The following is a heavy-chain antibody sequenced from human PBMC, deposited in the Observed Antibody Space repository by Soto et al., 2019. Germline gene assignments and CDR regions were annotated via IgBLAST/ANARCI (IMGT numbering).Heavy chain of an antibody. Sequence: GGSLRLSCAASGFTFSDYYMSWIRQAPGKGLEWVSYISSSGSTIYYADSVKGRFTISRDNAKNSLYLQMNSLRAEDTAVYYCATKYCSSTSCYWGYYYYMDVWGKGTTVTVSS. CDR3: ATKYCSSTSCYWGYYYYMDV. CDR1: GFTFSDYY. D-gene: IGHD2-2*01. V-gene: IGHV3-11*01. J-gene: IGHJ6*03. CDR2: ISSSGSTI.